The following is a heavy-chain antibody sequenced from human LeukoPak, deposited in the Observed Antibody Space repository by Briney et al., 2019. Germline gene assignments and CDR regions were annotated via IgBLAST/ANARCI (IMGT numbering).Heavy chain of an antibody. J-gene: IGHJ4*02. Sequence: SETLSLTCTVSGGSISSSNYYWGWIRQPPGKGLEWIGSIYFSGTTYYNPSLKSRVTISVDKSKNQFSLKLNSVTAADTAVYYCARTTSGSYYSYSDYWGQGTLVTVSS. CDR3: ARTTSGSYYSYSDY. V-gene: IGHV4-39*07. D-gene: IGHD1-26*01. CDR1: GGSISSSNYY. CDR2: IYFSGTT.